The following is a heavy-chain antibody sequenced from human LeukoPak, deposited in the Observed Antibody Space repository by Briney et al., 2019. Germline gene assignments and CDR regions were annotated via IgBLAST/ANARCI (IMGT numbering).Heavy chain of an antibody. CDR1: GFTFSSYS. CDR2: ISSSSSYI. V-gene: IGHV3-21*01. J-gene: IGHJ6*04. D-gene: IGHD3-3*01. Sequence: EPGGSLRLSCAASGFTFSSYSMNWVRQAPGKGLEWVSSISSSSSYIYYADSVKGRFTISRDNAMNSLYLQMNSLRAEDTAVYYCAANRARGFWSGWDVWGKGTTVTVSS. CDR3: AANRARGFWSGWDV.